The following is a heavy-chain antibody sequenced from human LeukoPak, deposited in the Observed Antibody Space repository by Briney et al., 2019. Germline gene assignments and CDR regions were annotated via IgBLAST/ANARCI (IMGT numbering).Heavy chain of an antibody. Sequence: GGSLRLSCAASGFTFSSYAMSWVRQAPGKGLEWVAVISYDGSNKYYADSVKGRFTISRDNSKNTLYLQMNSLRAEDTAVYYCARDLSGTSAFDIWGQGTMVTVSS. CDR2: ISYDGSNK. CDR3: ARDLSGTSAFDI. CDR1: GFTFSSYA. V-gene: IGHV3-30-3*01. J-gene: IGHJ3*02.